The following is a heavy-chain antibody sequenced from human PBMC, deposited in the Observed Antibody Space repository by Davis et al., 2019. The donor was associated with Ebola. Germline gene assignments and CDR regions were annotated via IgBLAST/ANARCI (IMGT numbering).Heavy chain of an antibody. Sequence: PGGSLRLSCAASGFTFSSYFMNWVRQAPGKGLEWVSSISNNGKYIYYADSVKGRFTISRDNAKNSLYLQMNSLRAEDTAVYYCARDVGGDDWNYGGWVDYWGQGTLVTVSS. CDR1: GFTFSSYF. J-gene: IGHJ4*02. V-gene: IGHV3-21*01. CDR2: ISNNGKYI. D-gene: IGHD1-7*01. CDR3: ARDVGGDDWNYGGWVDY.